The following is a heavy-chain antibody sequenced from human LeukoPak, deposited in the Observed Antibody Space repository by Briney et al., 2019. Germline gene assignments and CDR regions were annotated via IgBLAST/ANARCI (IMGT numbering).Heavy chain of an antibody. V-gene: IGHV4-59*01. CDR3: ARGGTAVIRFDY. D-gene: IGHD4-23*01. Sequence: SETLSLTCTVSGGSISSYYWSWIRQPPGKGLEWIGSVYGSGITNYNPSLESRVTISVDMSKNQFSLKLRSVTAADTAVYYCARGGTAVIRFDYWGQGILATVSS. CDR1: GGSISSYY. CDR2: VYGSGIT. J-gene: IGHJ4*02.